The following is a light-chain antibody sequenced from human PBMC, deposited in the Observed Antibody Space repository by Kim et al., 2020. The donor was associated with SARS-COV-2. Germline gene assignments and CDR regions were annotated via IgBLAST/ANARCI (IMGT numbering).Light chain of an antibody. CDR3: SSYTRSSTNYV. V-gene: IGLV2-14*03. CDR2: AVS. CDR1: SSDVGSYDY. J-gene: IGLJ1*01. Sequence: SITISWTGTSSDVGSYDYVSWYQQHPGKAPKLMIYAVSNRPSGVSNRFSGSKSANTASLTISGLQAEDEADYYCSSYTRSSTNYVFGTGTKVTVL.